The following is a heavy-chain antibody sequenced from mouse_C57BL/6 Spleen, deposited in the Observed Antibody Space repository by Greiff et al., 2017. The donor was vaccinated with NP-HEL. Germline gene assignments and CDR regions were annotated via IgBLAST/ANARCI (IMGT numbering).Heavy chain of an antibody. J-gene: IGHJ1*03. Sequence: HVQLQQSGAELVPPFSSFPLSFHSSFYTFTTYPIEWMKQNHGKSLEWIGNFHPYNDDTKYNEKFKGKATLTVEKSSSTVYLELSRLTSDDSAVYYCARNWDWYFDVWGTGTTVTVSS. CDR3: ARNWDWYFDV. CDR1: FYTFTTYP. D-gene: IGHD4-1*01. V-gene: IGHV1-47*01. CDR2: FHPYNDDT.